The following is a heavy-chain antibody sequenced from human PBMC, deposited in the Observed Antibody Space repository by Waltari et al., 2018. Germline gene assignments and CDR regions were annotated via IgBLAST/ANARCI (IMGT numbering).Heavy chain of an antibody. CDR1: GGSISSYY. CDR2: SYYSGST. D-gene: IGHD3-3*01. V-gene: IGHV4-59*01. Sequence: QVQLQESGPGLVKPSETLSLTCTVSGGSISSYYWSWIRQPPGKGLEWSGYSYYSGSTTYNPSLKSRVTISVDTSKNQFSLKLSSVPAADTAVYYCATWEHHPYYDFWSGYSNLGRHRAPEYFQHWGQGTLVTVSS. CDR3: ATWEHHPYYDFWSGYSNLGRHRAPEYFQH. J-gene: IGHJ1*01.